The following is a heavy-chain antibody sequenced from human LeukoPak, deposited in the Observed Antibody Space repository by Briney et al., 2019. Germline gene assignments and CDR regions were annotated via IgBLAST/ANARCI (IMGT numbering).Heavy chain of an antibody. CDR3: AKASSPSSGCIDY. V-gene: IGHV3-23*01. D-gene: IGHD3-22*01. CDR1: GFTFSSYA. Sequence: GGSLRLSCAASGFTFSSYAMSWVRQAPGKGLEWVSAISGSGGSTYYADSVKGRFTISRDNSKNTLYLQMNSLRAEDTAIYYCAKASSPSSGCIDYWGQGTLVTVSS. J-gene: IGHJ4*02. CDR2: ISGSGGST.